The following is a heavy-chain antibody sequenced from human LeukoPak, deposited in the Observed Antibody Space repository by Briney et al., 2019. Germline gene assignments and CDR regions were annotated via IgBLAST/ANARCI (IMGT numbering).Heavy chain of an antibody. V-gene: IGHV3-23*01. CDR1: GFTFSSDA. Sequence: GGSLRLSCAASGFTFSSDAMSWVRQAPGKGLEGVSTISGSGGSKYYADSVKGRFTISRDNSKNTLFLQMNSLRAEDTAVYYCANSKQLYLNDSWGQGTLVTVSS. J-gene: IGHJ4*02. CDR3: ANSKQLYLNDS. CDR2: ISGSGGSK. D-gene: IGHD2-2*02.